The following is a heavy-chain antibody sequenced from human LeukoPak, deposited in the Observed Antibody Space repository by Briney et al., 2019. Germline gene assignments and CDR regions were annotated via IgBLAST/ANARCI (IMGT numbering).Heavy chain of an antibody. CDR2: IYYSGST. V-gene: IGHV4-59*08. D-gene: IGHD6-19*01. CDR1: GGSISSYY. CDR3: ARHGHLGIAVAGPTFDY. J-gene: IGHJ4*02. Sequence: SETLSLTCTVSGGSISSYYWSWIRQPPGKGLEWIGYIYYSGSTNYNPSLKSRVTISVDTSKNQFSLKLSSVTAADTAVYYCARHGHLGIAVAGPTFDYWGQGTLVTISS.